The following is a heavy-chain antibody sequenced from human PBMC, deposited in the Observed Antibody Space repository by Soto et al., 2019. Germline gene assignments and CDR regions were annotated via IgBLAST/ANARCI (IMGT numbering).Heavy chain of an antibody. V-gene: IGHV1-69*02. CDR2: IIPILGIA. CDR3: TRSDNGGIDYDFYP. Sequence: SVKVSCKASGGTFSSYTISWVRQAPGQGLEWMGRIIPILGIANYAQKFQGRVTITADKSTSTAYMELSSLRSEDTAVYYCTRSDNGGIDYDFYPWGQGALVTVSS. J-gene: IGHJ5*02. D-gene: IGHD3-3*01. CDR1: GGTFSSYT.